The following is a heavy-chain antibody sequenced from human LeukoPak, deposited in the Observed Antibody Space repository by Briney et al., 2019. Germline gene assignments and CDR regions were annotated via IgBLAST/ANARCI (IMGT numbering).Heavy chain of an antibody. CDR3: ATSIVGATTLGY. D-gene: IGHD1-26*01. Sequence: ASVKVSCKASGYSFTAYYIHWVRQAPGQGLEWMGWMNPASGGANYAQKFQGRVTMTRDTSIRTAYMELTRLRSDDTAVYYCATSIVGATTLGYWGQGALVTVSS. CDR2: MNPASGGA. CDR1: GYSFTAYY. V-gene: IGHV1-2*02. J-gene: IGHJ4*02.